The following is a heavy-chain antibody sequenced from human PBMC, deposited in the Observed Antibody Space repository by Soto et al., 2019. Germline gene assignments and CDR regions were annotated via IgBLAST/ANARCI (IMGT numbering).Heavy chain of an antibody. D-gene: IGHD3-10*01. J-gene: IGHJ4*02. CDR1: GGSFSGYY. Sequence: SETLSLTCAVYGGSFSGYYWSWIRQPPGKGLEWIGEINHSGSTNYNPSLKSRVTISVDTSKDQFSLKLSSVTAADTAVYYCARGSGSGSEYWGQGTLVTVS. V-gene: IGHV4-34*01. CDR3: ARGSGSGSEY. CDR2: INHSGST.